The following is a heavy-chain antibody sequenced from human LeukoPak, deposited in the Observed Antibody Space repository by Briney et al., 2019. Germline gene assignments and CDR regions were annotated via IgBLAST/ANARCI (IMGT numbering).Heavy chain of an antibody. J-gene: IGHJ3*02. V-gene: IGHV3-48*03. CDR2: ISSSGSTI. CDR1: GFTFSSYE. Sequence: GGSLRLSCAASGFTFSSYEMNWVRQAPGKGLGWVSYISSSGSTIYYADSVKGRFTISKDNAKNSLYLQMNSLRAEDTAVYYCARVEIAAAYGAFDIWGQGTMVTVSS. D-gene: IGHD6-13*01. CDR3: ARVEIAAAYGAFDI.